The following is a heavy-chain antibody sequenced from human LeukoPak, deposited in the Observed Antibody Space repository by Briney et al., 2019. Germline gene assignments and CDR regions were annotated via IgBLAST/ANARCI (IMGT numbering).Heavy chain of an antibody. Sequence: GASVKVSCKASGGTFSSYAISWVRQAPGQGLEWMGGIIPIFGTANYAQKFQGRVTITADESTSTAYMELSSLRSEDTAVYYCARARLRTGYYYYMDVWGKGTTVTISS. J-gene: IGHJ6*03. D-gene: IGHD6-25*01. CDR1: GGTFSSYA. V-gene: IGHV1-69*13. CDR3: ARARLRTGYYYYMDV. CDR2: IIPIFGTA.